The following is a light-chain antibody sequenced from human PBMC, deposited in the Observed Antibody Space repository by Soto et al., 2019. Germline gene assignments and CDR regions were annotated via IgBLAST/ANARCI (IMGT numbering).Light chain of an antibody. J-gene: IGKJ1*01. V-gene: IGKV3-20*01. Sequence: EIVLTQSPATLSLSPGERATLSCRASQTVSRSLAWYQQKPGQAPRLLIYDASRRATGIPDRFSGSGSGTDFTLTISRLEPEEFAVYYCQQYGSTPRTFGQGTKVDIK. CDR3: QQYGSTPRT. CDR1: QTVSRS. CDR2: DAS.